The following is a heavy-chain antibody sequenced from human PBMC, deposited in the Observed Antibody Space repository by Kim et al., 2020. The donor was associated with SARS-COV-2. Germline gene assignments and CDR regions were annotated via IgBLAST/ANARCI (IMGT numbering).Heavy chain of an antibody. V-gene: IGHV1-69*01. J-gene: IGHJ4*02. CDR2: FGTA. Sequence: FGTANYAQKFQGRVTITADESTSTAYMELSSLRSEDTAVYYCARGYYFDYWGQGTLVTVSS. CDR3: ARGYYFDY.